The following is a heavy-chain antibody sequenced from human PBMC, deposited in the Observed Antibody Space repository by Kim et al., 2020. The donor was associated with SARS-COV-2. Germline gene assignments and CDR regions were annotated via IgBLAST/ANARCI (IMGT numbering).Heavy chain of an antibody. V-gene: IGHV4-39*01. CDR3: ARPPGQVNWGWTRGYYYGMDV. J-gene: IGHJ6*02. Sequence: SETLSLTCTVSGGSISSSSYYWGWIRQPPGKGLEWIGSIYYSGSTYYNPSLKSRVTISVDTSKNQFSLKLSSVTAADTAVYYCARPPGQVNWGWTRGYYYGMDVWGQGTTVTVSS. D-gene: IGHD7-27*01. CDR2: IYYSGST. CDR1: GGSISSSSYY.